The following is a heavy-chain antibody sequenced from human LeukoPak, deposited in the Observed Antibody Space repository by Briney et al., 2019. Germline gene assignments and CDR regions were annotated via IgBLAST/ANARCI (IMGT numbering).Heavy chain of an antibody. CDR1: GFTFSSYE. D-gene: IGHD3-22*01. J-gene: IGHJ4*02. V-gene: IGHV3-48*03. CDR3: RGDSSGYDY. CDR2: IGSSGTT. Sequence: GGSLRLSCAASGFTFSSYEMNWVRQAPGKGLEWVSYIGSSGTTYYADSVEGRFTISRDNAKNTLYLQMNSLRVEDTAVYYCRGDSSGYDYRGQGTLVTVSS.